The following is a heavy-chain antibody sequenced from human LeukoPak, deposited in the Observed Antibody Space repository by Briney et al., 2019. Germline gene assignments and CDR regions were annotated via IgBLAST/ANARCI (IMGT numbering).Heavy chain of an antibody. CDR2: IRKDSSEL. Sequence: GGSLRLSCVASGFTFSDCSLNWVRQAPGNGLEWLSSIRKDSSELFYADSVRGRFTISRDNAKNSLYLQMNSLRIEDTVVYYCAKDLQQLEAFDSWGQGTLVTVSS. CDR1: GFTFSDCS. CDR3: AKDLQQLEAFDS. J-gene: IGHJ4*02. D-gene: IGHD1-1*01. V-gene: IGHV3-21*01.